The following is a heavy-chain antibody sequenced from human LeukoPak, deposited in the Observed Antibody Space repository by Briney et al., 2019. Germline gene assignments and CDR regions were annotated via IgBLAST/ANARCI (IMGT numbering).Heavy chain of an antibody. CDR1: GFTFSSYA. D-gene: IGHD6-13*01. CDR2: ISYDGSNK. Sequence: GGSLRLSCAASGFTFSSYAMHWVRQAPGKGLEWVAVISYDGSNKYYADSVKGRFTISRDNPKNTLYLQMNSLRAEDTAVYYCAREGQQLALDYWGQGTLVTVSS. CDR3: AREGQQLALDY. J-gene: IGHJ4*02. V-gene: IGHV3-30*04.